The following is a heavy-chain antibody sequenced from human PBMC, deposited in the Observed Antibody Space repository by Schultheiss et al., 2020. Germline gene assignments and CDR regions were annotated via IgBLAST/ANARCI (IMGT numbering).Heavy chain of an antibody. CDR1: GGSISSYY. Sequence: SQTLSLTCTVSGGSISSYYWSWIRQPPGKGLEWIGYIYYSGSTNYNPSLKSRVTISVDTSKNQFSLKLSSVTAADTAVYYCARGVDFMITFGGPRGYNWFDPWGQGTLVTVSS. D-gene: IGHD3-16*01. J-gene: IGHJ5*02. CDR3: ARGVDFMITFGGPRGYNWFDP. V-gene: IGHV4-59*01. CDR2: IYYSGST.